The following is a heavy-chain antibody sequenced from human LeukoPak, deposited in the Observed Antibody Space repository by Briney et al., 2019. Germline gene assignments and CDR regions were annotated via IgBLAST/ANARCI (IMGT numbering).Heavy chain of an antibody. CDR3: AKDGGYSYGLDYFDY. D-gene: IGHD5-18*01. CDR2: ISGSGGST. CDR1: GFTFGSYA. J-gene: IGHJ4*02. Sequence: PGGSLRLSCAASGFTFGSYAMSWVRQAPGKGLEWVSAISGSGGSTYYADSVKGRFTISRDNSKNTLYLQMNSLRAEDTAVYHCAKDGGYSYGLDYFDYWGQGTLVTVSS. V-gene: IGHV3-23*01.